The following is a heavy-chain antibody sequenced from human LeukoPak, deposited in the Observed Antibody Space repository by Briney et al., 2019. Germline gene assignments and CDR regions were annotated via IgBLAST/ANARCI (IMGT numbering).Heavy chain of an antibody. Sequence: GGSLRLSCAASGFTFSSYSMNWVRQAPGKGLEWVSSISSSSSYIYYADSVKGRFTISRDNAKNSLYLQMNSLRAEDTAVYYCARGGYSSSWYSNYYMDVWGKGTTVTVSS. CDR2: ISSSSSYI. D-gene: IGHD6-13*01. CDR1: GFTFSSYS. V-gene: IGHV3-21*01. CDR3: ARGGYSSSWYSNYYMDV. J-gene: IGHJ6*03.